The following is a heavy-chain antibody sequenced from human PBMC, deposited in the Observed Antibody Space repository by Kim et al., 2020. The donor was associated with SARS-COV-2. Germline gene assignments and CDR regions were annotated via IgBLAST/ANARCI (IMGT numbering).Heavy chain of an antibody. D-gene: IGHD6-19*01. CDR3: ARRQFASGWYYFDY. J-gene: IGHJ4*02. V-gene: IGHV3-74*03. Sequence: YADSVKDRFATSRDKAKNTPYLQMNRLRADSTAVYYCARRQFASGWYYFDYWSQGSLVTVSS.